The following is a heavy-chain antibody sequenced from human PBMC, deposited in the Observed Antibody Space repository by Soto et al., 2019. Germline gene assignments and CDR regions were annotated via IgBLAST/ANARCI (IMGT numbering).Heavy chain of an antibody. Sequence: PSETLSLTCTVSGGSVSSCRYYWGWKRKPPGQGLGWLGTIYSLGNTYYNPSLKSRVTISVDKSKSQLFLKLSSVTAPDTAVYYCARQIYDSSGYYYAYWGQGTLVTVSS. J-gene: IGHJ4*02. CDR1: GGSVSSCRYY. CDR2: IYSLGNT. V-gene: IGHV4-39*01. CDR3: ARQIYDSSGYYYAY. D-gene: IGHD3-22*01.